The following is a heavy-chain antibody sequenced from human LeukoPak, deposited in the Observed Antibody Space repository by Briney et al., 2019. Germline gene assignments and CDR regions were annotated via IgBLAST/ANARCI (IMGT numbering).Heavy chain of an antibody. Sequence: GGSLRLSCAASGFTFSSYNMNWVRQAPGKGLEWVSSISSISYIYYADSVKGRFTISRDNAKNSLYLQMNSLRAEDTAVYYCATPTTPVNYWGQGNLVTVSS. CDR1: GFTFSSYN. D-gene: IGHD4-17*01. CDR2: ISSISYI. V-gene: IGHV3-21*01. J-gene: IGHJ4*02. CDR3: ATPTTPVNY.